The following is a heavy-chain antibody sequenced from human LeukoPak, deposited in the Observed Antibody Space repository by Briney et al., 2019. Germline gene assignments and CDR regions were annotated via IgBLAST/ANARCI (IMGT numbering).Heavy chain of an antibody. V-gene: IGHV4-4*07. D-gene: IGHD3-10*01. J-gene: IGHJ3*02. CDR1: GVSISSYY. CDR2: IYTSGST. CDR3: ARDLSDMVRGVLDAFDI. Sequence: SETLSLTCTVSGVSISSYYWSWIRQPAGKGLEWIGRIYTSGSTNYNPSLKSRVTMSVDTSKNQFSLKLSSVTAADTAVYYCARDLSDMVRGVLDAFDIWGQGTMVTVSS.